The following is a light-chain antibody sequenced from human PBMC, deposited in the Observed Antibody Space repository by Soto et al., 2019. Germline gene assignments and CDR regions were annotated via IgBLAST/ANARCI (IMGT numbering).Light chain of an antibody. CDR1: SSNIGSNF. CDR3: ATWDDSLNGLV. V-gene: IGLV1-44*01. Sequence: QSVLTQPPSASGTPGQRVTIPCSGSSSNIGSNFVNWYQQLPGTAPKLLMYNNNQRPSGVPDRFSGSKSGTSASLAISGLQSEDEADYHCATWDDSLNGLVFGGGTKRTVL. CDR2: NNN. J-gene: IGLJ3*02.